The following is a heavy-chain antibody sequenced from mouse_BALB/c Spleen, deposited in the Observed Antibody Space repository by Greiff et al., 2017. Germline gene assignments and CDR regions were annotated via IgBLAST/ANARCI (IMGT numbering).Heavy chain of an antibody. V-gene: IGHV3-2*02. D-gene: IGHD4-1*01. CDR1: GYSITSDYA. CDR2: ISYSGST. Sequence: EVKLQESGPGLVKPSHSLSLTCTVTGYSITSDYAWNWIRQFPGNKLEWMGYISYSGSTSYNPSLKSRISITRDTSKNQFFLQLNSVTTEDTATYYCARSTGTYVGFAYWGQGTLVTVSA. CDR3: ARSTGTYVGFAY. J-gene: IGHJ3*01.